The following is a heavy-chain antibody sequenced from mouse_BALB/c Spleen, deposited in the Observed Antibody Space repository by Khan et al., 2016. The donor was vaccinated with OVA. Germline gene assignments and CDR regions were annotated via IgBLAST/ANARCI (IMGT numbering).Heavy chain of an antibody. CDR3: TRLAYYYNSEGFAY. CDR2: ISSGGSYT. CDR1: GFTFSTYG. J-gene: IGHJ3*01. D-gene: IGHD1-1*02. V-gene: IGHV5-6*01. Sequence: VQLKESGGDLVKPGGSLKLSCAASGFTFSTYGMSWVRQTPDKRLEWVATISSGGSYTYYVASVKGRFTISRDNAKSTLYLQMSSLKSEDTAMYYCTRLAYYYNSEGFAYWGQGTLVTVSA.